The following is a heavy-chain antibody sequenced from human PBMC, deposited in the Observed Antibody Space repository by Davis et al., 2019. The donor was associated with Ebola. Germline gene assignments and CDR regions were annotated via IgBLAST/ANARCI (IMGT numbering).Heavy chain of an antibody. CDR2: IYPGDSDT. CDR1: GYSFTSYW. Sequence: PGGSLRLSCKGSGYSFTSYWIGWVRQMPGKGLEWMGIIYPGDSDTRYSPSFQGQVTISADKSISTAYLQWSSLKASDTAMYYCARREMATMRLSYWGQGTLVTVSS. J-gene: IGHJ4*02. D-gene: IGHD5-24*01. CDR3: ARREMATMRLSY. V-gene: IGHV5-51*01.